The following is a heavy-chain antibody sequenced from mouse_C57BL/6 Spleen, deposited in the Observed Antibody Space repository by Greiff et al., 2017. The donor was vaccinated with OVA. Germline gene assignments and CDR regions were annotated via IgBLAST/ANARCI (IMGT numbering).Heavy chain of an antibody. J-gene: IGHJ2*01. Sequence: QVQLQQPGAELVKPGASVKLSCKASGYTFTSYWMQWVKQRPGQGLEWIGEIDPSDSYTNYNQKFKGKATLTVDTSSSTAYMQLSRLTSEDSAVYYGARAELGRGYWGQGTTLTVSS. V-gene: IGHV1-50*01. CDR2: IDPSDSYT. D-gene: IGHD4-1*01. CDR1: GYTFTSYW. CDR3: ARAELGRGY.